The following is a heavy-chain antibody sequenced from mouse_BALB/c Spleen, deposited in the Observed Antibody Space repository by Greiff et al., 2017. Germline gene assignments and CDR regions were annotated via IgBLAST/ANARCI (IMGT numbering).Heavy chain of an antibody. V-gene: IGHV5-6*01. J-gene: IGHJ4*01. CDR2: ISSGGSYT. CDR1: GFTFSSYG. CDR3: ARDGAMDY. Sequence: EVQLVESGGDLVKPGGSLKLSCAASGFTFSSYGMSWVRQTPDKRLEWVATISSGGSYTYYPDTVTGRFTISRDNAKNTLYLEMSSLRSEDTAMYYCARDGAMDYWGQGTSVTVSS. D-gene: IGHD2-3*01.